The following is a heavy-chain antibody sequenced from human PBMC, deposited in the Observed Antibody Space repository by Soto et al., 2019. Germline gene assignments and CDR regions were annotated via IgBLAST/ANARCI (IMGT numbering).Heavy chain of an antibody. D-gene: IGHD3-22*01. CDR2: ISSDSTAI. Sequence: EVRLVESGGGLVQPGGSLRLSCVASGFTFGGYNMNWVRQAPGKGPEWVADISSDSTAIHYADSVKGRFSISRDNAKNTLYLQLNSLSDEDTAVFFCAREFDSSYPFTCDYWGQGTLVTVSS. J-gene: IGHJ4*02. CDR3: AREFDSSYPFTCDY. CDR1: GFTFGGYN. V-gene: IGHV3-48*02.